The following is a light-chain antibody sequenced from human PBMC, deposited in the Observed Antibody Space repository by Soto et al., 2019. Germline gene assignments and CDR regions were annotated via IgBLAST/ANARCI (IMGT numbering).Light chain of an antibody. CDR2: GAS. CDR1: QSVSSSS. CDR3: QQYGGSPRT. Sequence: EIVLTQFPDTLSLSPGERATLSCRASQSVSSSSSAWYQQKRGQAPRLLIHGASSRATGIPERFSGSGSGTDFTLTISRLEPEDFAVYYCQQYGGSPRTFGQGTKVDIK. J-gene: IGKJ1*01. V-gene: IGKV3-20*01.